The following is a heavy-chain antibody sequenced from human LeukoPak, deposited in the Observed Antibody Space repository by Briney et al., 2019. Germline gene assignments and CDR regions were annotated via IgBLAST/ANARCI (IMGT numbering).Heavy chain of an antibody. CDR3: ARGYYSGSGSHLHY. Sequence: GGSLRLSCAASGFIFSTYSMNWVRQAPGKGLEWVSSITSSSSYIYYADSVKGRFTISRDNAKNSLYLQMNSLRAEDTAVYYCARGYYSGSGSHLHYWGQGTLVTVSS. D-gene: IGHD3-10*01. CDR1: GFIFSTYS. J-gene: IGHJ4*02. V-gene: IGHV3-21*01. CDR2: ITSSSSYI.